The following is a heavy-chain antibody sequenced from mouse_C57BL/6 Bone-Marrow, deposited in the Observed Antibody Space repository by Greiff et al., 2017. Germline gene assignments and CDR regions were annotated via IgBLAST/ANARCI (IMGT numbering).Heavy chain of an antibody. D-gene: IGHD1-1*01. CDR3: ARNSGYDGSAWFSY. J-gene: IGHJ3*01. CDR2: IWSGGST. Sequence: VQGVESGPGLVQPSQSLSITCTVSGFSLTSYGVHWVRQSPGKGLEWLGVIWSGGSTDYNAAFISRLSISKDNSESQVFFKMSSLQADDTAIYYWARNSGYDGSAWFSYWGQGTLVTVSA. V-gene: IGHV2-2*01. CDR1: GFSLTSYG.